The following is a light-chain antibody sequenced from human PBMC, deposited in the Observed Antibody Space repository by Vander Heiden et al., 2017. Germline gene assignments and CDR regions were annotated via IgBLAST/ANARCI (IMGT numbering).Light chain of an antibody. CDR1: SSTIGRNY. V-gene: IGLV1-47*01. CDR3: AAWDDSLSGVV. J-gene: IGLJ2*01. Sequence: QSVLTQPPSASGTPGQRVTTSCSGSSSTIGRNYVYWSQQLPGTAPKLLIYRNNQRPSGVPDRFSGSKSGTSASLAISGLRSEDEADYYCAAWDDSLSGVVFGGGTKLTVL. CDR2: RNN.